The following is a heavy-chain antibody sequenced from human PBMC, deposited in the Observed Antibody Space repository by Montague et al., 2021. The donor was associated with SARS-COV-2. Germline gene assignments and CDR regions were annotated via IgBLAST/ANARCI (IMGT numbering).Heavy chain of an antibody. CDR2: IWYDESKE. Sequence: SLRLSCAASGFIFRSYVMHWVRQAPGKGLEWMALIWYDESKEYYADSVKGRFIISRDTSKDILFLQMSSLRVEDTAVYYCARGPKYSSGWTGDYYGLDVWGPGTTVTVSS. CDR1: GFIFRSYV. D-gene: IGHD6-19*01. V-gene: IGHV3-33*01. J-gene: IGHJ6*02. CDR3: ARGPKYSSGWTGDYYGLDV.